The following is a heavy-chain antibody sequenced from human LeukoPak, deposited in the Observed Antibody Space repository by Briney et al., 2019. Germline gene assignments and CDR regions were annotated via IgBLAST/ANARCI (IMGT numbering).Heavy chain of an antibody. J-gene: IGHJ4*02. CDR3: ASQIFGVAHVY. CDR1: GSTFSTYT. Sequence: GSLRLSCAASGSTFSTYTMNWVRQAPGKGLEWVASISSSSTYINYADSPKGRFTISRDNAKNSLYLQMNSLRAEDTAVYYCASQIFGVAHVYWGQGTLVTVSS. V-gene: IGHV3-21*01. CDR2: ISSSSTYI. D-gene: IGHD3-3*01.